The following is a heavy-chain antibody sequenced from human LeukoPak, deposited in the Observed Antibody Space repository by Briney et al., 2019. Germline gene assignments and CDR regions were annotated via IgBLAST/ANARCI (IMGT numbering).Heavy chain of an antibody. Sequence: SETLSLTCTVSGGSISSGNSYWSWIRQPAGKGLEWIGRIYSTGTTDYNPSLKSRVTMLVDTSKNQFSLKLSSVTAADTAVYYCARETRTRTTVVTPGYYYYYMDVWGKGTTVTISS. CDR3: ARETRTRTTVVTPGYYYYYMDV. CDR2: IYSTGTT. CDR1: GGSISSGNSY. J-gene: IGHJ6*03. D-gene: IGHD4-23*01. V-gene: IGHV4-61*02.